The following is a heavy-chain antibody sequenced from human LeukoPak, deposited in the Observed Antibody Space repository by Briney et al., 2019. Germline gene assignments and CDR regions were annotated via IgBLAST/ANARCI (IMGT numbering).Heavy chain of an antibody. J-gene: IGHJ3*02. CDR2: IYYSGST. Sequence: PSETLSLTCTVSGGSISSGDYYWSWIRQPPGKGLEWIGYIYYSGSTYYNPSLKSRVTISVDTSKNQFSLKLSSVTAADTAVYYCARAGYYYDSPLPHAFDIWGQGTMVTVSS. V-gene: IGHV4-30-4*01. CDR3: ARAGYYYDSPLPHAFDI. CDR1: GGSISSGDYY. D-gene: IGHD3-22*01.